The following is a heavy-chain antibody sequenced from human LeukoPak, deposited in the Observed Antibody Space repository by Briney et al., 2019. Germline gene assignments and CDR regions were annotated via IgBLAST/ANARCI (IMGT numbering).Heavy chain of an antibody. CDR3: AKNCITGCAMIYYYYMDV. CDR1: KFTFSSYA. D-gene: IGHD2-2*01. CDR2: ISGSGGST. Sequence: GGSLRLSCAASKFTFSSYAMSWVRQAPGKWLEWVSIISGSGGSTYYADSVKGRFTISRDNSKNTLYLQMNSLRAEDTAVYYCAKNCITGCAMIYYYYMDVWGKGTTVTVSS. J-gene: IGHJ6*03. V-gene: IGHV3-23*01.